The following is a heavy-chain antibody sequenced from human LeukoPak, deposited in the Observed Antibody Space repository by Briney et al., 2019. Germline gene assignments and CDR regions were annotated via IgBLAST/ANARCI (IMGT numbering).Heavy chain of an antibody. CDR2: IYPGDSDT. V-gene: IGHV5-51*01. J-gene: IGHJ2*01. CDR1: GYNFTNYW. CDR3: ARGNWYFDL. Sequence: GESLKISCKGSGYNFTNYWIAWVRQMPGKGLEWMGIIYPGDSDTTYSPSFQGQVTISADKSISTAYLQWNSLKASDTAMYYCARGNWYFDLWGRGTLVTVSS.